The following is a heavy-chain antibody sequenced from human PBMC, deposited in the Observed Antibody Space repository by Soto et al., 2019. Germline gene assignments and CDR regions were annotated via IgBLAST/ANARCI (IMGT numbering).Heavy chain of an antibody. V-gene: IGHV4-34*01. Sequence: PSETLSLTCGVYGGSFSGYYWSWIRQPPGKGLEWIGEVSHSGSTNYNPSLKSRVTISVDTSKNHFSLKVSSVTAADTGVYYCARDQLEGNWFDPWGQGTLVT. J-gene: IGHJ5*02. CDR2: VSHSGST. CDR3: ARDQLEGNWFDP. D-gene: IGHD1-1*01. CDR1: GGSFSGYY.